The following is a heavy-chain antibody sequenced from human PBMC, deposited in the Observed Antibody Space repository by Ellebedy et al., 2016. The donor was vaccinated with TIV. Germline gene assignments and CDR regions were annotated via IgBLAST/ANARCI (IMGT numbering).Heavy chain of an antibody. V-gene: IGHV3-9*01. CDR2: INWNSGRI. D-gene: IGHD4-17*01. Sequence: SLKISCAASGFTFDDHAMHWVRQAPGKGLEWVSGINWNSGRIEYADSVKGRFTISRDNAKNSLYLQMNSLRPEDTALYYCVKSIGVTVMGAAGFDYWGQGTLVTVSP. CDR1: GFTFDDHA. J-gene: IGHJ4*02. CDR3: VKSIGVTVMGAAGFDY.